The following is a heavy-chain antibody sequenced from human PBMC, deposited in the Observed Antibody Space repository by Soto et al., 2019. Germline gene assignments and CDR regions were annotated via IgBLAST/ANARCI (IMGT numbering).Heavy chain of an antibody. CDR1: GVSISSDGYS. J-gene: IGHJ2*01. CDR3: ARVPGL. V-gene: IGHV4-30-2*01. Sequence: QLQLQESGSGLVKPSQTLSLTCAGSGVSISSDGYSWSWIRQPPGKGLEWIGYIYHSGSTYYNPSLKSRVTISVDRSKNQFSLKLSSVTAADTAVYYCARVPGLWGRGTLVTVSS. CDR2: IYHSGST.